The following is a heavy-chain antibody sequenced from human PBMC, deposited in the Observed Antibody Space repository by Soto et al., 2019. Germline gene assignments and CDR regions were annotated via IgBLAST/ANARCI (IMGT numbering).Heavy chain of an antibody. CDR2: VIPIFGTP. Sequence: QVQLVQSGAEVKKPGSSVKVSCKAPGGTFSTYAISWVRQAPGQGLEWMGRVIPIFGTPKYAQKFQGRVTMTADEPTSTGYMELRSLRSEDTAVYYCARSQGGSSSLDIYYYYYYGMDVWGQGTTVTVSS. D-gene: IGHD2-15*01. J-gene: IGHJ6*02. V-gene: IGHV1-69*18. CDR1: GGTFSTYA. CDR3: ARSQGGSSSLDIYYYYYYGMDV.